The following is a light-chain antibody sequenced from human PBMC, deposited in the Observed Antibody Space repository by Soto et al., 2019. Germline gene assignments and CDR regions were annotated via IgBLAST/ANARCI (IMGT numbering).Light chain of an antibody. CDR3: SSYRSSTTFV. CDR1: SSDVGAYNY. V-gene: IGLV2-14*01. Sequence: QSVLTQPASVSGSPGQSITISCTGTSSDVGAYNYVSWYQQYPGRAPKVIIFEVRKRPSGVSTRFSGSKSGDTASLTISGLQAVDEADYYCSSYRSSTTFVFGTGTKVTVL. J-gene: IGLJ1*01. CDR2: EVR.